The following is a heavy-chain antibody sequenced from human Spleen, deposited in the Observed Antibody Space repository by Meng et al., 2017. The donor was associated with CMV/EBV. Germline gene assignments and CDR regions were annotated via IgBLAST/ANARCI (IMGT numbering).Heavy chain of an antibody. CDR3: ARDLRQAKGYIGY. CDR1: GFTFSDYY. Sequence: GESLKISCAASGFTFSDYYMSWIRQAPGKGLEWVSYISSSGSTIYYADSVKGRFTISRDNAKNSLYLQMNSLRAEDTAVYYCARDLRQAKGYIGYWGQGTLVTVSS. CDR2: ISSSGSTI. V-gene: IGHV3-11*01. J-gene: IGHJ4*02. D-gene: IGHD6-13*01.